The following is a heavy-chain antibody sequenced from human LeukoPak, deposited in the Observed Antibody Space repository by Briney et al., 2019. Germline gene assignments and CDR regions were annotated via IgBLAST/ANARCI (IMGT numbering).Heavy chain of an antibody. CDR2: IYYSGST. V-gene: IGHV4-59*01. CDR1: GGSISSYY. CDR3: ARVTYNWNGNWFDS. Sequence: SETLSLTCTVSGGSISSYYWSWIRQPPGKGLEWIGYIYYSGSTNYNPSLKSRVTISVDTSKNQFSLKLSSVTAADTAVYYCARVTYNWNGNWFDSWGQGTLVTVSS. J-gene: IGHJ5*01. D-gene: IGHD1-20*01.